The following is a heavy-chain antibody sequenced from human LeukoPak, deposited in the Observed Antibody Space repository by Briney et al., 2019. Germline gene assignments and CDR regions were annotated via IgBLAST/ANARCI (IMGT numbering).Heavy chain of an antibody. J-gene: IGHJ4*02. V-gene: IGHV1-8*01. D-gene: IGHD6-13*01. Sequence: ASVKVSCKASGYTFTNHEINWVRQAAGQGLEWMGWMNPDSDNTGYAQKFQGRVTMTRNTSISTAYMELRSLRSDDTALYYCARDRGLRATAGTRIDFWGQGTLVTVSS. CDR1: GYTFTNHE. CDR3: ARDRGLRATAGTRIDF. CDR2: MNPDSDNT.